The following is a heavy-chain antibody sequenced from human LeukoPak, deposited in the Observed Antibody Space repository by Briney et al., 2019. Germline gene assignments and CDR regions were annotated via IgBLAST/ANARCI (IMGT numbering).Heavy chain of an antibody. CDR3: ACGSGTDDDY. V-gene: IGHV4-34*01. D-gene: IGHD3-10*01. CDR1: GGSFSGYY. J-gene: IGHJ4*02. Sequence: SETLSLTCAVYGGSFSGYYWSWIRQPPGKGLEWIGEINHSGSTNYNPSLKSRVTISVDTSKNQFSLKLSSATAADTAVYYCACGSGTDDDYWGQGALVTVSS. CDR2: INHSGST.